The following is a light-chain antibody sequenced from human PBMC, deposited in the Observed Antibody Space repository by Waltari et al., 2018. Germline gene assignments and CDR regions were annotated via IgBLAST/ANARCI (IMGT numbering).Light chain of an antibody. J-gene: IGKJ5*01. CDR3: QQYHNWPPKIT. V-gene: IGKV3-15*01. Sequence: EIVLTQSPATLSMSPGERATLSCRASQSVGTRLAWYQQKPGQSPRLLIYGTSTRATGIPAKFSGSGSGTEFTLTISGLQSEDCALYYCQQYHNWPPKITFGQGTRLEIK. CDR2: GTS. CDR1: QSVGTR.